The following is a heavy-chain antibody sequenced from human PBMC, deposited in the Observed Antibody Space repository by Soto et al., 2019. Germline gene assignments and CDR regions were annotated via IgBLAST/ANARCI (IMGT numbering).Heavy chain of an antibody. D-gene: IGHD3-9*01. CDR1: GDSFNNDG. CDR2: IIPHFGPA. V-gene: IGHV1-69*06. Sequence: QVQLVQSGAEVKKPGSSVKVSCKASGDSFNNDGVNWVRQAPGQGLEWGGGIIPHFGPAKYPQKVQGRATITADTPTSTVCMELLSLTADDTAIYYCAIGALLDWHNYFALDVWGQGTSVTGSS. J-gene: IGHJ6*02. CDR3: AIGALLDWHNYFALDV.